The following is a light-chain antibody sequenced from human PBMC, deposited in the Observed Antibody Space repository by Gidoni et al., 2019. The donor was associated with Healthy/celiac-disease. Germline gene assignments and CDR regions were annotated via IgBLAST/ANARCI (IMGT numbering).Light chain of an antibody. Sequence: DIQMTQSPSSLSASVGARVTITCLASQSISSYLNWYQQKPGKAPKLLIYAASSLQSGVPSRFSGSGSGTDFTLTINSLEPEDFATYYCQQSYSTPPTFGQGTKLEIK. CDR2: AAS. CDR1: QSISSY. CDR3: QQSYSTPPT. V-gene: IGKV1-39*01. J-gene: IGKJ2*01.